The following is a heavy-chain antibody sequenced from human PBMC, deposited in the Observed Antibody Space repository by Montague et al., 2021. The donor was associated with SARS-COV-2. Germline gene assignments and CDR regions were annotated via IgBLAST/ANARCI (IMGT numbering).Heavy chain of an antibody. D-gene: IGHD2-15*01. Sequence: SETLSLTCSVSGGSINNYFWGWIRQPPGKGLEWVGYMHSTGSTAXXPSXXXRVIISVDTSKTQISLKLSSVSAADTALYYCAGAVVGAKTATIESWGQGTLVTVSS. CDR2: MHSTGST. V-gene: IGHV4-59*01. CDR3: AGAVVGAKTATIES. J-gene: IGHJ4*02. CDR1: GGSINNYF.